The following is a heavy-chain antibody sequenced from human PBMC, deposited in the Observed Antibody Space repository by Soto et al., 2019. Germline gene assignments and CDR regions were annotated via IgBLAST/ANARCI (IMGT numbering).Heavy chain of an antibody. Sequence: GESLKISCKGSGYSFTSYWISWVRQMPGKGLEWMGRIDPSDSYTNYSPSFQGHVTISADKSISTAYLQWSSLKASDTAMYYCASSDYYDSRNGYYYYYGMDVWGQGTKVTVSS. V-gene: IGHV5-10-1*01. CDR2: IDPSDSYT. J-gene: IGHJ6*02. CDR3: ASSDYYDSRNGYYYYYGMDV. CDR1: GYSFTSYW. D-gene: IGHD3-22*01.